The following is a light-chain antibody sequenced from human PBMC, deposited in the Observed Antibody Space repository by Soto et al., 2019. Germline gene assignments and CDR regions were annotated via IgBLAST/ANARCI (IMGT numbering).Light chain of an antibody. Sequence: IVLTQSPATLSLSPGERVTLSCRASQNVNNFLAWYQHKPGQAPRLLIYDASNRAAGIPARFSGSGSGTDFTLTISSLEPEDFAVYYCQERRNWPPGTFGQGTKVDIK. CDR1: QNVNNF. CDR3: QERRNWPPGT. J-gene: IGKJ1*01. V-gene: IGKV3-11*01. CDR2: DAS.